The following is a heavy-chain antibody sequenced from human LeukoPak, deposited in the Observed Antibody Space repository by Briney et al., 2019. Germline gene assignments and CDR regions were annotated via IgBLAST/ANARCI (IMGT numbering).Heavy chain of an antibody. D-gene: IGHD3-22*01. Sequence: GGSLRLSCAASGFTFSIYAMSWVRQAPGKGLQWVSSITSRGESTWYVDSVKGRFTITRDNSANTLYLQMHSLRAEDTAVYYCARDRPNYYGSDGHYYRRDGDYWGRGTLASVSS. CDR3: ARDRPNYYGSDGHYYRRDGDY. J-gene: IGHJ4*02. V-gene: IGHV3-23*01. CDR2: ITSRGEST. CDR1: GFTFSIYA.